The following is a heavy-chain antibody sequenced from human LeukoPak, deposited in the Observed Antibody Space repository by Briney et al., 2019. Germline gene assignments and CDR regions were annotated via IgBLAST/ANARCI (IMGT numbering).Heavy chain of an antibody. J-gene: IGHJ4*02. CDR3: ASLTCGGDCYFIY. Sequence: SQTLSLTCTVSGGSISSGDYYWSWIRQPPGKGLEWIGYIYYSGSTYYNPSLKSRVTISVDTSKNQFSLKLGSVTAADTAVYYCASLTCGGDCYFIYWGQGTLVTVSS. D-gene: IGHD2-21*02. CDR1: GGSISSGDYY. CDR2: IYYSGST. V-gene: IGHV4-30-4*01.